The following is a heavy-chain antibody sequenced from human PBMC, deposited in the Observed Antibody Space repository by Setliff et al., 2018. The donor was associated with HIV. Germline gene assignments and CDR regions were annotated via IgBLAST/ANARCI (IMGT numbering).Heavy chain of an antibody. CDR3: ARTDHTSSSDF. CDR2: IYYSGSP. Sequence: PSETLSLTCTVSGGSISSHYWTWIRQPPGKELEWIGSIYYSGSPNYNPSLKSRVTMSVDTSKNQFSLKLTSVTAADTAVYFCARTDHTSSSDFWGQGTLVTV. J-gene: IGHJ4*02. D-gene: IGHD6-6*01. CDR1: GGSISSHY. V-gene: IGHV4-59*11.